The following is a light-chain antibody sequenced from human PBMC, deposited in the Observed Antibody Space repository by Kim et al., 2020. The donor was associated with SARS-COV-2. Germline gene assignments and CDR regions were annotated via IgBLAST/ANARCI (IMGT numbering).Light chain of an antibody. Sequence: LGPTVRITCQGDSLRIYYSSWYQQKPGQAPVLVFYGKHNRPSGIPDRFSGSSSGNTASLTITGAQAEDDADYYCNSRDSSGNHVVFGGGTKLIVL. CDR3: NSRDSSGNHVV. V-gene: IGLV3-19*01. J-gene: IGLJ2*01. CDR1: SLRIYY. CDR2: GKH.